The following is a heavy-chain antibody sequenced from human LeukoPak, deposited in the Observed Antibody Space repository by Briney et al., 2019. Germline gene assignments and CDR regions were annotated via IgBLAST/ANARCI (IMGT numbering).Heavy chain of an antibody. CDR2: INEGGSEK. CDR3: ARYDGYDLRY. D-gene: IGHD3-3*01. Sequence: PPGGSLRLSCAASGFIFSNYWMSWVRQAPGKGLEWVAKINEGGSEKHYVDSVKGRFTISRDNAKNSLYLQMNGLRADDTAVYYCARYDGYDLRYWGQGTLVTVSS. V-gene: IGHV3-7*01. J-gene: IGHJ4*02. CDR1: GFIFSNYW.